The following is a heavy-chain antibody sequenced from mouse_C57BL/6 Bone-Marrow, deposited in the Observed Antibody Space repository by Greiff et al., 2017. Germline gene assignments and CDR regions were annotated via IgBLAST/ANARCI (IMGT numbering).Heavy chain of an antibody. CDR2: IYPRSGNT. CDR3: ARLGEYDGYDAWFAY. CDR1: GCTFTSYG. V-gene: IGHV1-81*01. J-gene: IGHJ3*01. D-gene: IGHD2-3*01. Sequence: VQLQESGAELARPGASVKLSCKASGCTFTSYGISWVKQRTGQGLEWIGEIYPRSGNTYYNEKFKGKATLTADKSSSTAYMELRSLTSEDSAVYFCARLGEYDGYDAWFAYWGQGTLVTVSA.